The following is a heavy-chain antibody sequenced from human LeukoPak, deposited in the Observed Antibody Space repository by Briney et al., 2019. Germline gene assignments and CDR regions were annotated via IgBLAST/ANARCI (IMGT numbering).Heavy chain of an antibody. CDR3: ARDPAFGYSGYDYGYFDY. D-gene: IGHD5-12*01. CDR1: GGSISSSSYY. CDR2: IYYSGST. J-gene: IGHJ4*02. Sequence: SETLSLTCTVSGGSISSSSYYWGWIRQPPGKGLEWIGSIYYSGSTYYNPSLKSRVTISVDTSKNQFSLKLSSVTAADTAVYYCARDPAFGYSGYDYGYFDYWGQGTLVTVSS. V-gene: IGHV4-39*07.